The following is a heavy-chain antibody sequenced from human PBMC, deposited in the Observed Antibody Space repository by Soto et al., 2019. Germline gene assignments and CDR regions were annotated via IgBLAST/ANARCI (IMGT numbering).Heavy chain of an antibody. V-gene: IGHV4-59*01. D-gene: IGHD6-6*01. CDR1: GGSISGFY. CDR2: KYYSGDT. Sequence: SETLSLTCAVSGGSISGFYWSWIRQAPGKELEWLGYKYYSGDTNYNPSLKGRVTMSIDTSKNHFSLILTSVTAADTAVYFCARGFALAARGMDVWGQGTTVTVSS. CDR3: ARGFALAARGMDV. J-gene: IGHJ6*02.